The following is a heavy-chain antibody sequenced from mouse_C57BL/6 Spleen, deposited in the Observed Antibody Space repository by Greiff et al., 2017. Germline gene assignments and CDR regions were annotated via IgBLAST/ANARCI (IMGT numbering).Heavy chain of an antibody. CDR3: TTGLGGFDY. Sequence: EVKLMESGAELVRPGASVKLSCTASGFNIKDDYMHWVKQRPEQGLEWIGWIDPENGDTEYASQFQGKATITADTSSNTAYLQLSSLTSEDTAVYYCTTGLGGFDYWGQGTPLTVSS. D-gene: IGHD4-1*01. J-gene: IGHJ2*01. CDR1: GFNIKDDY. CDR2: IDPENGDT. V-gene: IGHV14-4*01.